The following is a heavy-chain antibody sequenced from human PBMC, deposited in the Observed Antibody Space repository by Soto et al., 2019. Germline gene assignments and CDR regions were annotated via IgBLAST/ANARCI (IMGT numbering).Heavy chain of an antibody. CDR1: GFTFSSYG. Sequence: QVQLVESGGGVVQPGRSLRLSCAASGFTFSSYGMHWVRQAPGKGLEWVAVIWYDGSNKYYADSVKGRFTISRDNSKNTLYLQRNSLRAEDTAVYYCARDFYYGSGRSFDYWGQGTLVTVSS. CDR2: IWYDGSNK. D-gene: IGHD3-10*01. J-gene: IGHJ4*02. CDR3: ARDFYYGSGRSFDY. V-gene: IGHV3-33*01.